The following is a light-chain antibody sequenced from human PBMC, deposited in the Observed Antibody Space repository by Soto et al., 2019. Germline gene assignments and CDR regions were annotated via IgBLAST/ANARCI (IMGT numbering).Light chain of an antibody. CDR1: QSVSSSY. CDR3: QQYGSSSPH. J-gene: IGKJ5*01. V-gene: IGKV3-20*01. CDR2: GAS. Sequence: EIVLTQSPGTLSLSPGERATLSCRASQSVSSSYLAWYQQKPGQAPRLLIYGASSRATGIPDRFSGSGSGTDFTLTISRLEPEDFAVYYCQQYGSSSPHFGQGTRLEIK.